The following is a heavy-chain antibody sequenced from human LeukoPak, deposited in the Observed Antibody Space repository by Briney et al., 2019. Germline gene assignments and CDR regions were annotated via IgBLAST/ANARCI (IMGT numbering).Heavy chain of an antibody. Sequence: SGTLSLTCAVSGGSISSSNWWSWVRQPPGKGLEWIGEIYHSGSTNYNPSLKSRVTISVDKSKNQFSLKLSSVTAADTAVYYCARDLYRSGSDGEIDYWGQGTLVTVSS. CDR3: ARDLYRSGSDGEIDY. J-gene: IGHJ4*02. V-gene: IGHV4-4*02. CDR1: GGSISSSNW. CDR2: IYHSGST. D-gene: IGHD1-26*01.